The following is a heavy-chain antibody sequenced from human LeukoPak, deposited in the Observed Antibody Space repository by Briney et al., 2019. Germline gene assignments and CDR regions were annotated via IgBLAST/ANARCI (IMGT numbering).Heavy chain of an antibody. Sequence: VASVKVSCKASGGTFSSYAISWVRQAPGQGLEWMGGIIPIFGTANYAQKSQGRVTITTDESTSTAYMELSSLRSEDTAVYYCARANYYDSSGYFLFDYWGQGTLVTVSS. J-gene: IGHJ4*02. CDR2: IIPIFGTA. V-gene: IGHV1-69*05. CDR3: ARANYYDSSGYFLFDY. D-gene: IGHD3-22*01. CDR1: GGTFSSYA.